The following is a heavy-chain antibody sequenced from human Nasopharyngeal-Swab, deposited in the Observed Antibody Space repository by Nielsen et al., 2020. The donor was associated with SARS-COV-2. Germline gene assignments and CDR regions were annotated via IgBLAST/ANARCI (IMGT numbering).Heavy chain of an antibody. CDR1: GGSISSYY. CDR2: IYYSGST. Sequence: SETLSLTCTVSGGSISSYYWSWIRQPSGKGLEWIGYIYYSGSTNYNPSLKSRVTISVDTSKNQFSLKLSSVTAADTAVYYCAGGNFDYWGQGTLVTVSS. J-gene: IGHJ4*02. V-gene: IGHV4-59*08. CDR3: AGGNFDY. D-gene: IGHD4-23*01.